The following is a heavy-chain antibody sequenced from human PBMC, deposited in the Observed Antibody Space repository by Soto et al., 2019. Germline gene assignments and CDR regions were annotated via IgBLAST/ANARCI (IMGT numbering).Heavy chain of an antibody. J-gene: IGHJ5*02. Sequence: PSETLSLTCTVSGGSISSSSYYWGWIRQPPGKGLEWIGSIYYSGSTYYNPSLKSRVTISVDTSKNQFSLKLSSVTAADTAVYYCARRIWSGYRVYDWFDPWGQGTLVTVSS. CDR2: IYYSGST. CDR3: ARRIWSGYRVYDWFDP. V-gene: IGHV4-39*01. CDR1: GGSISSSSYY. D-gene: IGHD3-3*01.